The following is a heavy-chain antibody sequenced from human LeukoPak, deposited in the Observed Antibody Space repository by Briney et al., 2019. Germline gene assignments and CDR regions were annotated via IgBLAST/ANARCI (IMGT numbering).Heavy chain of an antibody. Sequence: GGSLRLSCAASGFTFSSYAMHWVRQAPGKGLEWVAVISYEGSNKYYADYVKGRFTISRDNSKNTLYLQMNSLRAEDTAVYYCARVQRIMITFGPFQHWGQGTLVTVSS. V-gene: IGHV3-30-3*01. D-gene: IGHD3-16*01. CDR1: GFTFSSYA. CDR3: ARVQRIMITFGPFQH. J-gene: IGHJ1*01. CDR2: ISYEGSNK.